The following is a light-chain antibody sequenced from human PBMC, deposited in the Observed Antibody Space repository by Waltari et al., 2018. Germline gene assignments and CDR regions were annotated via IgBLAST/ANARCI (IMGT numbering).Light chain of an antibody. Sequence: DIVMTQSPDSLAGSLGERATINRKSSQSVISSFNNKNYLTWFQQKAGEPPKLLIYWASTRESGVPDRFSGSGSGTDFTLTISGLQAEDVAVYYCQQYSATPPTFGQGTKVEIK. CDR3: QQYSATPPT. CDR2: WAS. J-gene: IGKJ1*01. CDR1: QSVISSFNNKNY. V-gene: IGKV4-1*01.